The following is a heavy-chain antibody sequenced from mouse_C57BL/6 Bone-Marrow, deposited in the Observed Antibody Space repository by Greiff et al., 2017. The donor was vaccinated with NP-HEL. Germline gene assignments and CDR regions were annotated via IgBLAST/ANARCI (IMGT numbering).Heavy chain of an antibody. V-gene: IGHV2-2*01. D-gene: IGHD1-1*01. CDR3: ARNEGSTVVAKDWYFDV. CDR1: GFSLTSYG. J-gene: IGHJ1*03. Sequence: VQLQQSGPGLVQPSQSLSITCTVSGFSLTSYGVHWVRQSPGKGLEWLGVIWSGGSTDYNAAFISRLSISKDNSKSQVFFKMNSLQADDTAIYYCARNEGSTVVAKDWYFDVWGTGTTVTVSS. CDR2: IWSGGST.